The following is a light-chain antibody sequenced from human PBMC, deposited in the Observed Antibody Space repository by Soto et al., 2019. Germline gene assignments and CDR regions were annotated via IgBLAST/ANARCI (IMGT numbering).Light chain of an antibody. J-gene: IGLJ3*02. CDR2: KDN. CDR1: ALPKQY. Sequence: SYELTQPPSVSVSPGQTARIACSGDALPKQYAYWYQQKPGQAPVLVIYKDNERPSGIPERFSGSSSGTTVTLTISGVQAEDEADYYCQSSDRGDTYGVFGGGTKLTVL. CDR3: QSSDRGDTYGV. V-gene: IGLV3-25*02.